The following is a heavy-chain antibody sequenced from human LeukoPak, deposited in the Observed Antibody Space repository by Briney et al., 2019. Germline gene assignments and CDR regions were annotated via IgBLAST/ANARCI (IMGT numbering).Heavy chain of an antibody. Sequence: PSETLSLTCSVSGGSISSSSYCWGWIRQPPGKGLEWIGSINYSGRTDYNPPLKSRVTISIDTSKNQFSLKQRSVTAADTAVYYCARREDTSWYYFDFWGQGTQVTVSS. CDR3: ARREDTSWYYFDF. J-gene: IGHJ4*02. CDR1: GGSISSSSYC. V-gene: IGHV4-39*01. D-gene: IGHD2-2*01. CDR2: INYSGRT.